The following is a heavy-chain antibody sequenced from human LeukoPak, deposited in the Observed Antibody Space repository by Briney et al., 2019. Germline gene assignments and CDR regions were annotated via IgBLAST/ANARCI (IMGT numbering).Heavy chain of an antibody. CDR1: GGSISSSSYY. J-gene: IGHJ6*03. CDR2: INHSGST. Sequence: SETLSLTCTVSGGSISSSSYYWSWIRQPPGKGLEWIGEINHSGSTNYNPSLKSRVTISVDTSKNQFSLKLSSVTAADTAVYYCARGRSVGVRYYYYYMDVWGKGTTVTVSS. D-gene: IGHD3-10*01. CDR3: ARGRSVGVRYYYYYMDV. V-gene: IGHV4-39*07.